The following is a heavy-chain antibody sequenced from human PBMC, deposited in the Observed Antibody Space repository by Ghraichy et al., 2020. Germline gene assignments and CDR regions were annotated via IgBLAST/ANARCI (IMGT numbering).Heavy chain of an antibody. D-gene: IGHD4-17*01. CDR1: GGSFTDYY. J-gene: IGHJ3*02. CDR2: NNHGGDT. CDR3: ARAGRYGALDAFDI. Sequence: SETLSLTCAVYGGSFTDYYWNWIRQPPGKGLEWIGENNHGGDTNYSPSLKSRVIISVDTSKNQFSLKLISVTAADTAVYFCARAGRYGALDAFDIWGQGTVVTVSS. V-gene: IGHV4-34*01.